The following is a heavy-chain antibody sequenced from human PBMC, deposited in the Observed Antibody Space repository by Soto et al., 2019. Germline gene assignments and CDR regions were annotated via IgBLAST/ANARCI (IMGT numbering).Heavy chain of an antibody. CDR1: GGTLSSYA. CDR3: ASQYRTPSCGSSTFDY. Sequence: QVQLVQSGAEVKKPGSSVKVSCTASGGTLSSYAISWVRQAPGQVLEWMGGIIPIFGTANYAQKFQGRVTITADESTSTAYMELSSLRSEDTAVYYCASQYRTPSCGSSTFDYWGQGTLVTVSS. V-gene: IGHV1-69*01. CDR2: IIPIFGTA. D-gene: IGHD2-15*01. J-gene: IGHJ4*02.